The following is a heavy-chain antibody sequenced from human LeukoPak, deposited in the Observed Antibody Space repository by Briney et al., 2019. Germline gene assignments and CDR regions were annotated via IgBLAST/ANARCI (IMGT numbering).Heavy chain of an antibody. J-gene: IGHJ6*02. D-gene: IGHD3-22*01. V-gene: IGHV4-39*07. Sequence: SETLSLTCTVSGGSISSSSYYWGWIRQPPGKGLEWIGSIYYSGSTYYNPSLKSRVTISVDTSKNQFSLKLSSVTAADTAVYYCARDPGDSSGYQPHYYYYYGMDVWGQGTTVTVSS. CDR3: ARDPGDSSGYQPHYYYYYGMDV. CDR1: GGSISSSSYY. CDR2: IYYSGST.